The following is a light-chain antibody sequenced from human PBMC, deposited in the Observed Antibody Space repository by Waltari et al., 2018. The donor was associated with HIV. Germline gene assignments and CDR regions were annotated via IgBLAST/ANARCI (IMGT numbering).Light chain of an antibody. J-gene: IGLJ1*01. CDR2: EGS. CDR1: SSDVGSYNL. CDR3: CSYAGSSTLV. Sequence: QYALTQPASVSGSPGQSITISCIGTSSDVGSYNLVSCYQQHPGKAPKLMIYEGSKRPSGVSNRFSGSNSGNTASLTISGLQAEDESDYYCCSYAGSSTLVFGTGTKVTVL. V-gene: IGLV2-23*01.